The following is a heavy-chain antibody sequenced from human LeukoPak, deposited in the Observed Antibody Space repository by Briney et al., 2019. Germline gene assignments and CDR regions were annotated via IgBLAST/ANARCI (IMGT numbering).Heavy chain of an antibody. J-gene: IGHJ4*02. CDR1: GDSVSSNSAT. V-gene: IGHV6-1*01. CDR2: TYYRSKWYN. CDR3: ARGSSSNSWYFDY. D-gene: IGHD6-13*01. Sequence: SQTLSLTCAISGDSVSSNSATWTWIRQSPSRGLEWLGRTYYRSKWYNDYAESVKSRITINPDTSRNQFSLQVNSVTPEDAAVYYCARGSSSNSWYFDYWGQGTLVAVSS.